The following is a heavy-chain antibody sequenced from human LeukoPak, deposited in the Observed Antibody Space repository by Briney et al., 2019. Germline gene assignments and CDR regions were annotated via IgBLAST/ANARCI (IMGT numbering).Heavy chain of an antibody. CDR1: GFTFSSYS. CDR3: ARGISSGWYEDYFDY. Sequence: GSLRLSCAASGFTFSSYSMNWVRQAPGKGLEWIGEINHSGSTNYNPSLKSRVTISVDTSKNQFSLKLSSVTAADTAVYYCARGISSGWYEDYFDYWGQGTLVTVSS. V-gene: IGHV4-34*01. J-gene: IGHJ4*02. CDR2: INHSGST. D-gene: IGHD6-19*01.